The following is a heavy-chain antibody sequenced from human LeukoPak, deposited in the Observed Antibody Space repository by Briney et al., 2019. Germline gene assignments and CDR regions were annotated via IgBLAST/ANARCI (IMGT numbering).Heavy chain of an antibody. CDR3: ANLVFCSGGSCYPTFDAFDI. Sequence: GSLRLPCSASGFTFHSYGMQWVRQAPSQGPEWVAVISIDGSNKYYADSVKGRFTISRDNSKNTLYLQMNSLRAEDTAVYYCANLVFCSGGSCYPTFDAFDIWGQGTMVTVSS. CDR2: ISIDGSNK. J-gene: IGHJ3*02. V-gene: IGHV3-30*18. CDR1: GFTFHSYG. D-gene: IGHD2-15*01.